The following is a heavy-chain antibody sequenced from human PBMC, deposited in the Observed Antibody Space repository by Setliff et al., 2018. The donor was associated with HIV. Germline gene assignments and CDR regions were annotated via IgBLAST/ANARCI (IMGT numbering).Heavy chain of an antibody. CDR2: MNPNSGNT. D-gene: IGHD3-16*01. CDR3: ARGPTSYHY. CDR1: GYTFTSYG. Sequence: ASVKVSCKASGYTFTSYGISWVRQAPGQGLEWMGWMNPNSGNTGYAQKFQGRVTMTRNTSISTAYMELSSLRSEDTAVYYCARGPTSYHYWGQGTLVTVSS. J-gene: IGHJ4*02. V-gene: IGHV1-8*02.